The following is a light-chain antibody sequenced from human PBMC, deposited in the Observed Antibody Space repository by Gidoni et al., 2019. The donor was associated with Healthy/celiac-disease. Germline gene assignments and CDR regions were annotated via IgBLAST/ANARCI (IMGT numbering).Light chain of an antibody. J-gene: IGKJ1*01. V-gene: IGKV1-5*03. CDR2: KAS. Sequence: DIQMTLSPSTLSASVGDRVTITCRASQSISSWLAWYQQKPGKAPKLLIYKASSLESGVPSRFSGSGSGTEFTLTISSLQPDDFATYYCQQYNSYSRTFGQGTKVEIK. CDR1: QSISSW. CDR3: QQYNSYSRT.